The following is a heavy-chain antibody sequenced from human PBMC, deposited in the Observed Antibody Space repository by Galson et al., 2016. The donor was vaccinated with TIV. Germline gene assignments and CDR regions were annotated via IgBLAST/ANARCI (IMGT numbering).Heavy chain of an antibody. CDR1: GFSLSTSGVA. D-gene: IGHD2-2*01. J-gene: IGHJ3*02. V-gene: IGHV2-5*02. Sequence: PALVKPTQTLTLTCTFSGFSLSTSGVAVGWIRQPPGKALEWLALIYWDDDKRYSPSLKSRLTITKDTPKNQVLLTVTNLDPEDTATYYCAHRRSVASAVLDALDIWGPGTVVTVSS. CDR3: AHRRSVASAVLDALDI. CDR2: IYWDDDK.